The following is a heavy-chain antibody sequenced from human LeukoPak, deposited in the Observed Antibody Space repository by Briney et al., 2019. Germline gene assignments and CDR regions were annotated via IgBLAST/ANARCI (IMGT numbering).Heavy chain of an antibody. CDR2: ISSSSSYI. Sequence: GGSLRLSCAASGFTFSSYSMNWVRQAPGEGLEWVSSISSSSSYIYYADSVKGRFTIARDNAKNSLYLQMNSLRAEDTAVYYCARDQRGYSYGYYRDYMDVWGKGTTVTVSS. J-gene: IGHJ6*03. CDR3: ARDQRGYSYGYYRDYMDV. D-gene: IGHD5-18*01. V-gene: IGHV3-21*01. CDR1: GFTFSSYS.